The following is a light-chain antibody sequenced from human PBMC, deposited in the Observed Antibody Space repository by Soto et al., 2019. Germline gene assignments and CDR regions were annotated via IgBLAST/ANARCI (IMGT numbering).Light chain of an antibody. CDR2: GAS. J-gene: IGKJ5*01. Sequence: EIVLTQSPGTLSLSPGERATLSCRASQSVSNNYLAWYQQKPGQAPRPLIYGASNRATGIPDRFSGSGSGTDFTLSISRQEPEDFAVYYCQQYGSSPITFGQGTRLEI. CDR3: QQYGSSPIT. CDR1: QSVSNNY. V-gene: IGKV3-20*01.